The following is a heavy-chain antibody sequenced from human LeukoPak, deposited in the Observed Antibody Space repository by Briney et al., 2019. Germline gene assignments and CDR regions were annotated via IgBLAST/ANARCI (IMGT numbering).Heavy chain of an antibody. CDR3: ARDSSGYYGSSWFDP. D-gene: IGHD3-22*01. V-gene: IGHV1-2*06. J-gene: IGHJ5*02. Sequence: ASVKVSCKASGYTFTGYYMHWVRQAPGQGLEWMGRINPNSGGTNYAQKFQGRVTMTRDTSISTAYMELSRLRSDDTAVYYCARDSSGYYGSSWFDPWGQGTLVTVSS. CDR2: INPNSGGT. CDR1: GYTFTGYY.